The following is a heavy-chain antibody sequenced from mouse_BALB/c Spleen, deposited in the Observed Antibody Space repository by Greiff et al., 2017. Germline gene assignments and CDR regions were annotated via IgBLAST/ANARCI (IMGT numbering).Heavy chain of an antibody. D-gene: IGHD2-4*01. V-gene: IGHV1S56*01. CDR2: IYPGDGST. CDR1: GYTFTSYD. Sequence: QVQLQQSGPELVKPGALVKISCKASGYTFTSYDINWVKQRPGQGLEWIGWIYPGDGSTKYNEKFKGKATLTADKSSSTAYMQLSSLTSENSAVYCCARSASTMITTGGAWFAYWGQGTLVTVSA. CDR3: ARSASTMITTGGAWFAY. J-gene: IGHJ3*01.